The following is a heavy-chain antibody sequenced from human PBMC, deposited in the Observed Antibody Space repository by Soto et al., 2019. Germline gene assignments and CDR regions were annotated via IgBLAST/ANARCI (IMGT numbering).Heavy chain of an antibody. CDR2: ITGSGAGS. CDR1: GFTCRSYA. Sequence: EVQLLESGGGWLQPGGSLRLSCAASGFTCRSYAMNWVRQAPGKGLEWVSGITGSGAGSYYSDSVKGRFTISRDNSKNTRYLQMNSLRAEDTAVYYCAKAYSNSWPNDWFDPWGQGTLVTVSS. CDR3: AKAYSNSWPNDWFDP. J-gene: IGHJ5*02. D-gene: IGHD6-13*01. V-gene: IGHV3-23*01.